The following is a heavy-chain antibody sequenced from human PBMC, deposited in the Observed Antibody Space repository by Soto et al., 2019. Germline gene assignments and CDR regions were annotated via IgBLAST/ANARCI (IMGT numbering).Heavy chain of an antibody. CDR2: IIPIFGPA. J-gene: IGHJ6*02. CDR3: ATGSFTSTGGRIGYHYNAMDV. Sequence: SVKVSCKASGYPFTDYYMHWVRQAPGQGLEWMGGIIPIFGPANFAKNFQGRVTITADESTTTAYMELSSLTSEDTAVYYCATGSFTSTGGRIGYHYNAMDVWGQGTTVTVSS. V-gene: IGHV1-69*13. CDR1: GYPFTDYY. D-gene: IGHD1-1*01.